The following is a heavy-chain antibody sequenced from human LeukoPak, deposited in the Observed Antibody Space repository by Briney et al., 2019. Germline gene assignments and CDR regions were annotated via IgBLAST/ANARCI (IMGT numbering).Heavy chain of an antibody. V-gene: IGHV1-18*01. CDR3: ARDSGGYSSSWGVDY. J-gene: IGHJ4*02. D-gene: IGHD6-13*01. Sequence: ASVKVSCKASGYTFTSYGISWVRQAPGQGLEWMGWISAYNGNTNYAQKLQGRVTMTTDTSTSTAYMELRSLRSDDTAVYYCARDSGGYSSSWGVDYWGQGTLVTVSS. CDR1: GYTFTSYG. CDR2: ISAYNGNT.